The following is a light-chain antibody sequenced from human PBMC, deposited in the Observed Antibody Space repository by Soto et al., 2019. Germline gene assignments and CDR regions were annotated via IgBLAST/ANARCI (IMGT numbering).Light chain of an antibody. V-gene: IGKV1-39*01. CDR2: AAS. Sequence: DIQMTQSPSSLSASVGDRVTISCRASQSFSNNLNWYHQKPGTAPKLLIYAASSLQSGVPSRFSGSGSGTDFTLTISSLQIEDFATYFCQQSDSTPQTFGQGTKVEIK. CDR3: QQSDSTPQT. J-gene: IGKJ1*01. CDR1: QSFSNN.